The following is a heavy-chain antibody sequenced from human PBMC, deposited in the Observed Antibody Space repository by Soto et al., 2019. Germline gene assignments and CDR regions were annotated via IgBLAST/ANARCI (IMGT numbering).Heavy chain of an antibody. J-gene: IGHJ3*02. D-gene: IGHD5-12*01. V-gene: IGHV3-9*01. Sequence: GGSKRLSCTASGFNFDDYAMHWVRQNTGKGLEWVSGISWNSGSIGYADSVKGRFTISRDNSKNTLYLQMNSLRAEDTAVYYCAKSSTWRTNDPFDIWGQGTMVTVSS. CDR1: GFNFDDYA. CDR3: AKSSTWRTNDPFDI. CDR2: ISWNSGSI.